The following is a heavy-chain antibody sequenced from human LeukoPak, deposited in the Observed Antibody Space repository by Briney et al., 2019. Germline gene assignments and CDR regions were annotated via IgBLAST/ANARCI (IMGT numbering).Heavy chain of an antibody. V-gene: IGHV3-74*01. J-gene: IGHJ4*02. CDR1: GFSFSNYW. CDR2: MNSDGSAT. Sequence: GGSLRLSCAASGFSFSNYWMHWVRQAPGKGLVSVTRMNSDGSATYYADSVQGRFTISRDNAKNTLYLQMNSLRAEDTAMYFCAKGPNYFDSWGQGTLVTVSS. CDR3: AKGPNYFDS.